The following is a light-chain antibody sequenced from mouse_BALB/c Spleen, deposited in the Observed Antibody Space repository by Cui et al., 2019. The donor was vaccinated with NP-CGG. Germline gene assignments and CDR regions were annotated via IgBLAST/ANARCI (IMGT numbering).Light chain of an antibody. CDR2: GTN. J-gene: IGLJ1*01. CDR1: TGTITTNNF. Sequence: QAVVTQESALTTSPGETVTLTCRSSTGTITTNNFANWVQEKPNHLFTGLIGGTNNRAPGVPARFSGSLIGDNAALTITGAQTEDEAIYFCALWYSNHWLFGGGTKLTVL. CDR3: ALWYSNHWL. V-gene: IGLV1*01.